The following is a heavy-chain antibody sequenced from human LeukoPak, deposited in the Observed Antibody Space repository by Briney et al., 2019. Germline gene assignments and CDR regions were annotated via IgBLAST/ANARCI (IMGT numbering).Heavy chain of an antibody. CDR2: IYYSGST. CDR3: AMGKPRYYFDY. J-gene: IGHJ4*02. V-gene: IGHV4-61*08. Sequence: PSQTLSLTCTVSGGSISSGGYYWSWIRQPPGKGLEWIGYIYYSGSTNYNPSLKSRVTISVDTSKNQFSLKLSSVTAADTAVYYCAMGKPRYYFDYWGQGTLVTVSS. D-gene: IGHD7-27*01. CDR1: GGSISSGGYY.